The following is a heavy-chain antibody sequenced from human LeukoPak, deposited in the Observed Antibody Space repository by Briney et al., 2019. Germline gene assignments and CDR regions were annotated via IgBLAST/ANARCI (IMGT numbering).Heavy chain of an antibody. Sequence: KSSETLSFTCAVYGGSFSGYYWSWIRQPPGKGLEWIGEINHSGSTNYNPSLKSRVTISVDTSKNQFSLKLSSVTAADTAVYYCARGWYYGSGSRYPFDYWGQGTLVTVSS. J-gene: IGHJ4*02. V-gene: IGHV4-34*01. D-gene: IGHD3-10*01. CDR2: INHSGST. CDR1: GGSFSGYY. CDR3: ARGWYYGSGSRYPFDY.